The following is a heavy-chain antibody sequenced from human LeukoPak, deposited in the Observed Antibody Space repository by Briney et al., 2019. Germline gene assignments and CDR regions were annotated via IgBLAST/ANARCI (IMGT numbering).Heavy chain of an antibody. Sequence: GGSLRLSCAASGFTFSDYYMSWIRQAPGKGLEWVGRIRSKANSYATAYAASVKGRFTISRDDSKNTAYLQMNSLKTEDTAVYYCTRLTSGSHTTTNFDYWGQGTLVTVSS. CDR3: TRLTSGSHTTTNFDY. CDR2: IRSKANSYAT. CDR1: GFTFSDYY. D-gene: IGHD1-26*01. V-gene: IGHV3-73*01. J-gene: IGHJ4*02.